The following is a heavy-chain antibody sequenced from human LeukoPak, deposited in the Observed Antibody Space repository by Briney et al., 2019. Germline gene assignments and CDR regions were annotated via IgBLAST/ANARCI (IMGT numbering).Heavy chain of an antibody. J-gene: IGHJ4*02. V-gene: IGHV3-23*01. Sequence: GGSLRLSCAASGFTFSSYAMSWVRQAPGKGLEWVSAISGSGGSTYYADSVKGRFTISRDNSKNTLYLQMNSLRAEDTAVYYCAKAGYSSGWRNSYFDYWGQGTLVTVSS. D-gene: IGHD6-19*01. CDR1: GFTFSSYA. CDR2: ISGSGGST. CDR3: AKAGYSSGWRNSYFDY.